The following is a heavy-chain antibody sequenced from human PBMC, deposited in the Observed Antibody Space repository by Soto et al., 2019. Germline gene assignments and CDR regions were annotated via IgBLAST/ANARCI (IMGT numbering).Heavy chain of an antibody. CDR2: ISAYNGNT. D-gene: IGHD3-10*01. V-gene: IGHV1-18*01. Sequence: ASVKVSCKASGGTFSSYTISWVRQAPGQGLEWMGWISAYNGNTNYAQKLQGRVTMTTDTSTSTAYMELRSLRSDDTAVYYCARDLKAMVRGVIIYGYWGQGTLVTVSS. CDR1: GGTFSSYT. CDR3: ARDLKAMVRGVIIYGY. J-gene: IGHJ4*02.